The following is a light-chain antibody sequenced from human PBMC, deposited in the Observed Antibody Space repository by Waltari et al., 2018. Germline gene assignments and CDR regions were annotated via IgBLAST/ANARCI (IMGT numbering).Light chain of an antibody. V-gene: IGKV3-11*01. CDR1: QSVSSN. J-gene: IGKJ3*01. CDR3: QQRSTWPEVT. Sequence: EIVLTQSPATLSLSPGERATLSCRARQSVSSNLAWYQHKPGQPPRLLIYAASNRATGIPARFSGSGSGTDFTLTISSLEPEDFAVYYCQQRSTWPEVTFGPGTKVDIK. CDR2: AAS.